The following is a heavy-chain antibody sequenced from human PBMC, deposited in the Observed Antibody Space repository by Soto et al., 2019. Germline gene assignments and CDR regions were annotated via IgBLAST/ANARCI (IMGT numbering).Heavy chain of an antibody. CDR2: IYYSGST. V-gene: IGHV4-39*01. J-gene: IGHJ4*02. D-gene: IGHD6-13*01. Sequence: QLQLQESGPGLVKPSETLSLTCTVSGGSISSSSYYWGWIRQPPGKGLEWIGSIYYSGSTYYNPSLKSRVTISVDTSKNQFSLKLSSVTAADTAVYYCARQGSSWSRDYWGQGTLVTVSS. CDR1: GGSISSSSYY. CDR3: ARQGSSWSRDY.